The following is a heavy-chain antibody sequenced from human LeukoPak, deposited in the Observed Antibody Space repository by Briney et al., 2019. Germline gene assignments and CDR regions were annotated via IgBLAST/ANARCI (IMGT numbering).Heavy chain of an antibody. Sequence: SETLSLTCTVSGGSISGFYWSWIRLPPGKGLDYIGYIHYSGSTTYTPSLKSRVTISVDSSNNQFSLKLSSVTAADTAMYYCARSYSNYGFFDYWGQGTLVTVSS. V-gene: IGHV4-59*01. CDR3: ARSYSNYGFFDY. CDR1: GGSISGFY. D-gene: IGHD4-11*01. CDR2: IHYSGST. J-gene: IGHJ4*02.